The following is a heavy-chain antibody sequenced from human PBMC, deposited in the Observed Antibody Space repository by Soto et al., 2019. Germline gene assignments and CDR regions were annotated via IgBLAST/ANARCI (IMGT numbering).Heavy chain of an antibody. V-gene: IGHV3-7*01. CDR2: IKQDGSEK. CDR1: GFTFSSYW. CDR3: AREYSNYYYYGMDV. Sequence: GGSLRLSCAASGFTFSSYWMSWVRQAPGKGLEWVANIKQDGSEKYYVDSVKGRFTISRDNAKNSLYLQMNSLRAEDTAVYYCAREYSNYYYYGMDVWGQGTTVTVSS. J-gene: IGHJ6*02. D-gene: IGHD4-4*01.